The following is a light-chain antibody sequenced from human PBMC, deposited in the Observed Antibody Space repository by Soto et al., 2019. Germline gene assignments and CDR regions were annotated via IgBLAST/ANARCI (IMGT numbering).Light chain of an antibody. J-gene: IGKJ1*01. CDR1: QSVSSSY. CDR3: QQYGNSRWT. V-gene: IGKV3-20*01. CDR2: GTS. Sequence: EIVLTQSPDTLSLSPGERATLSCRASQSVSSSYLAWYQQTPGQAPRLLIYGTSNNATGIPDRFSGSGSGTDFTLTISRLEPEDFAVYYCQQYGNSRWTFGQGTKVEIK.